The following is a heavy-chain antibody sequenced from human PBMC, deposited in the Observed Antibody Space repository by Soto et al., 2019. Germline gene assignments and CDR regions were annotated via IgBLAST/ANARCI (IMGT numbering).Heavy chain of an antibody. CDR1: GYKFISYG. V-gene: IGHV1-18*01. CDR3: ARDSYGAGSFLQ. CDR2: ISGDLGNT. J-gene: IGHJ4*02. D-gene: IGHD3-10*01. Sequence: ASVKVSCKTSGYKFISYGISWVRQAPGQGLEWMGRISGDLGNTNYAQKVQDRITMTIDRSSSTAYMELRSLRSDDTALYYCARDSYGAGSFLQWGQGTLVTVSS.